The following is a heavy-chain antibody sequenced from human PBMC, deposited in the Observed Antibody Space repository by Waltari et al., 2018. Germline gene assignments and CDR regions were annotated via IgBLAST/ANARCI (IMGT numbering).Heavy chain of an antibody. Sequence: QVQLQESGPGLVKPSQTLSLTCTVSGGSISSGSYYWSWIRQPAGKGLEWIGYIYTSGSTNYNPSLKSRVTISVDTSKNQFSLKLSSVTAADTAVYYCAARQIVVGATLFDYWGQGTLVTVSS. D-gene: IGHD1-26*01. CDR3: AARQIVVGATLFDY. CDR2: IYTSGST. CDR1: GGSISSGSYY. V-gene: IGHV4-61*09. J-gene: IGHJ4*02.